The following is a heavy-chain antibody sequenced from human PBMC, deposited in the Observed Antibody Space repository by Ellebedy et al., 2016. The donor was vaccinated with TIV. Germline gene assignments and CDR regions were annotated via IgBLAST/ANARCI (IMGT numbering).Heavy chain of an antibody. CDR3: ARDHSRCQSCLDV. CDR2: TYYRSKCHN. CDR1: GDSVSNNGAA. J-gene: IGHJ6*02. V-gene: IGHV6-1*01. Sequence: SQTLSLTCAISGDSVSNNGAAWNWVRQSPSRGPEWLGRTYYRSKCHNDYALSVKSRITISADTSKNQFSLQLKAVTPDDTAVYYCARDHSRCQSCLDVWGQGTTVTVSS. D-gene: IGHD2-8*01.